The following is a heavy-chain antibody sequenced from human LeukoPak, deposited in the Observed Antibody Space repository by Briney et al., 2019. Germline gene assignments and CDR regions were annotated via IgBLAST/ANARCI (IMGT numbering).Heavy chain of an antibody. Sequence: PGGSLRLSCAASGFTFSSYWMSWVRQAPGKGLEWVANIKQDGSEKYYVDSVKGRFTISRDNAKNSLYLQMNSLRAEDTAVYYCARSGSSSFYLTFDYWGQGTLVTVSS. CDR2: IKQDGSEK. V-gene: IGHV3-7*03. J-gene: IGHJ4*02. D-gene: IGHD6-13*01. CDR1: GFTFSSYW. CDR3: ARSGSSSFYLTFDY.